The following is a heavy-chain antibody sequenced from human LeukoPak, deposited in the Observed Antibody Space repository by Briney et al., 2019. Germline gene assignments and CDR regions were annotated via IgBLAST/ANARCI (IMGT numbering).Heavy chain of an antibody. V-gene: IGHV3-33*01. CDR3: ARDSSEEAAYSGIDC. CDR2: IWYDGSNK. CDR1: GFTFSSYG. Sequence: GRSLRLSCAASGFTFSSYGMHWVRQAPGKGLEWVAVIWYDGSNKYYADSVKGRFTISRDNSKNTLYLQMNSLRAEDTAVYYCARDSSEEAAYSGIDCWGQGTLVTVSS. J-gene: IGHJ4*02. D-gene: IGHD3-10*01.